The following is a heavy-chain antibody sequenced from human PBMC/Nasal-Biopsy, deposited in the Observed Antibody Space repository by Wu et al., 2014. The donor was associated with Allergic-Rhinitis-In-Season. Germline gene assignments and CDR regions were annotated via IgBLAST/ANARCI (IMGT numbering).Heavy chain of an antibody. CDR3: ARDGDGVVVVENWLDS. V-gene: IGHV3-23*01. D-gene: IGHD2-15*01. CDR2: ISHNGYP. CDR1: GFLFDQHA. J-gene: IGHJ5*01. Sequence: LRLSCAASGFLFDQHAMTWVRQAPGKGLQWVAGISHNGYPFYTKSVQGRFTISRDNSRHTLHLHMRSLTIEDTAMYYCARDGDGVVVVENWLDSWG.